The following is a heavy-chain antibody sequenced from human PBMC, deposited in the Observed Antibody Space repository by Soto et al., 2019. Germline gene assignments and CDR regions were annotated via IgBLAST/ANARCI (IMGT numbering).Heavy chain of an antibody. D-gene: IGHD6-13*01. CDR3: ASMRRAAAGPVVYYYYGMDV. CDR2: FYYTGST. J-gene: IGHJ6*02. Sequence: SETLSLTCTVSGGSISSSSYYWGWIRQPPGKGLEWIGSFYYTGSTYYNPSLKSRVTISVDTSKDQFSLRLSHVTAADTAVYYCASMRRAAAGPVVYYYYGMDVWGRGTTVTVSS. V-gene: IGHV4-39*01. CDR1: GGSISSSSYY.